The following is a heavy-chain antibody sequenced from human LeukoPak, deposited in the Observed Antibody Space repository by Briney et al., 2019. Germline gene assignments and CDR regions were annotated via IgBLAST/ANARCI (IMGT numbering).Heavy chain of an antibody. J-gene: IGHJ5*02. Sequence: SETLSLTCAVYGGSFSGYYWSWIRQPPGKGLEWIGEINHSGSTNYNPSRKSRVTISEETSKNQFSLKLSSVTAADTAVYYCARGVVYCSSTSCYNWFDPWGQGTLVTVSS. CDR3: ARGVVYCSSTSCYNWFDP. CDR1: GGSFSGYY. V-gene: IGHV4-34*01. CDR2: INHSGST. D-gene: IGHD2-2*01.